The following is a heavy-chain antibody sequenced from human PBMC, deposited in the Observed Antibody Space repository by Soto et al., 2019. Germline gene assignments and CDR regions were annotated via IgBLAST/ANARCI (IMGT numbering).Heavy chain of an antibody. J-gene: IGHJ3*02. V-gene: IGHV4-34*01. CDR2: INHSGST. D-gene: IGHD3-22*01. CDR1: GGSFSGYY. CDR3: ARELGAYYYDSSGYYPDDAFDI. Sequence: QVQLQQWGAGLLKPSETLSLTCAVYGGSFSGYYWSWIRQPPGKGLEWIGEINHSGSTNYNPSLKSLVTISVDTAKNQFSLQLSSVTAADTAVYYCARELGAYYYDSSGYYPDDAFDIWGQGTMVTVSS.